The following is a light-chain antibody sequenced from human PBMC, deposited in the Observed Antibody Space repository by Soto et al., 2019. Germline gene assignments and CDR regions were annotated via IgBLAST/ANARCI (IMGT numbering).Light chain of an antibody. Sequence: QSVLTQPPSASRTPGQRVTISCSGSSSNIESNTVNWYQQLPGTAPKHLIYSNDQRPSGVPDRFSGSKSGTSASLAISGLQSEDEADYYCASLDDSLKGVVFGGGTKLTVL. J-gene: IGLJ2*01. CDR3: ASLDDSLKGVV. V-gene: IGLV1-44*01. CDR1: SSNIESNT. CDR2: SND.